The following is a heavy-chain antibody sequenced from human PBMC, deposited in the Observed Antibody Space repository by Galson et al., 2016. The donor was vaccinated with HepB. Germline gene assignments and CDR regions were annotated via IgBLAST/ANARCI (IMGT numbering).Heavy chain of an antibody. Sequence: SLRLSCAASGFTFSSSAMSWVRQTPDKGLEWVAIVWYDGETKYYGDSVKGRFTISRDNSKNTLYLQMNSLRVEDTAVYYCAREGEDGDFHDAFDIWGQGTMLTVSS. CDR3: AREGEDGDFHDAFDI. V-gene: IGHV3-33*01. CDR2: VWYDGETK. D-gene: IGHD4-17*01. CDR1: GFTFSSSA. J-gene: IGHJ3*02.